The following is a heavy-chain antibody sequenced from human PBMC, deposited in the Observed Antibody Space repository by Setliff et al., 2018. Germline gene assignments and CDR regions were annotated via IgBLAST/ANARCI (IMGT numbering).Heavy chain of an antibody. D-gene: IGHD6-6*01. CDR1: GGSISSPSYF. J-gene: IGHJ6*03. CDR3: ARGIAARPDYYYYYYMDV. Sequence: SETLSLTCTVSGGSISSPSYFWGWVRQPPGMGLEWIGTIYSNGNTYYNSSLRSRLTISVDTSKNQFFLKLSSVTAADTAVYYCARGIAARPDYYYYYYMDVWGKGTTVTVSS. V-gene: IGHV4-39*01. CDR2: IYSNGNT.